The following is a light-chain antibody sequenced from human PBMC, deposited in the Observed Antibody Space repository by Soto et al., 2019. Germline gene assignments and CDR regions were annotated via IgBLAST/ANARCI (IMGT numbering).Light chain of an antibody. CDR2: GAF. J-gene: IGKJ4*01. Sequence: EVVLTQSPVTLSLSPGERATLSCRASQSLSNTYLAWYQQKPGQAPRLLIYGAFARATGIPDRFSGSGSGTDFTLTISSLEPEDFAVYFCQHYGTSPYPFGGGTKVEI. CDR3: QHYGTSPYP. V-gene: IGKV3-20*01. CDR1: QSLSNTY.